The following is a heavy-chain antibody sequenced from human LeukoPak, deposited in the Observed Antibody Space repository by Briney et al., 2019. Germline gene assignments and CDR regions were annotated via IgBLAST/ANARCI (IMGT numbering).Heavy chain of an antibody. CDR3: ARAERAFDILTGYYSVTFDY. D-gene: IGHD3-9*01. CDR2: IYYSGST. CDR1: GGSISSYY. V-gene: IGHV4-59*01. J-gene: IGHJ4*02. Sequence: SETLSLTCTVSGGSISSYYWSWIRQPPGKGLDWIGYIYYSGSTNYNPSLKSRVTISVDTSKNQFSLKLSSVTAADTAVYYCARAERAFDILTGYYSVTFDYWGQGTLVTVSS.